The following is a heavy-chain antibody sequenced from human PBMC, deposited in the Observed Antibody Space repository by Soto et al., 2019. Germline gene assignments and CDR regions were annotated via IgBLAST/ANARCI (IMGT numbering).Heavy chain of an antibody. CDR3: ARDDVLCDGGRCYGVPLDV. J-gene: IGHJ6*04. V-gene: IGHV3-66*01. D-gene: IGHD2-15*01. CDR1: GFTVSSKY. Sequence: EVHLVESGGGWVQPGGSLRLSCAASGFTVSSKYMSWVRQAPGKGLEWVSLIQSGGPTYYADSVKGRFTISRDTSENTVHLQMDSLRAEDTAVYYCARDDVLCDGGRCYGVPLDVCGKGTTVTVSS. CDR2: IQSGGPT.